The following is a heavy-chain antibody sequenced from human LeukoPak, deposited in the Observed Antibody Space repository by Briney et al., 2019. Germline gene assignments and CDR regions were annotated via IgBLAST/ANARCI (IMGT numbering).Heavy chain of an antibody. CDR1: GGSISSYY. Sequence: PSETLSLTCTVSGGSISSYYWSWIRQPPGKGLEWIGYIYYSGSTNYNPSLKSRVTIPVDTSKNQFSLKLSSVTAADTAVYYCARDGDYYYYMDVWGKGTTVTASS. J-gene: IGHJ6*03. CDR3: ARDGDYYYYMDV. CDR2: IYYSGST. V-gene: IGHV4-59*01.